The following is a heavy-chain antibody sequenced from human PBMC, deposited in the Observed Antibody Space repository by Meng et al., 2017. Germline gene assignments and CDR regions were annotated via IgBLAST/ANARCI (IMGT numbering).Heavy chain of an antibody. CDR1: GLSLSTRGVG. D-gene: IGHD3-22*01. J-gene: IGHJ4*02. CDR2: IYWDDDK. Sequence: QITLQESGPTLVKPTQTLTLTCSLPGLSLSTRGVGVAWIRQPPGKALEWLALIYWDDDKRYSPSLKTRVTITKDTSKNQVVLTMTNMDPVDTGTYYCAHSPYDETSGVFYFDYWGQGTLVTVSS. V-gene: IGHV2-5*02. CDR3: AHSPYDETSGVFYFDY.